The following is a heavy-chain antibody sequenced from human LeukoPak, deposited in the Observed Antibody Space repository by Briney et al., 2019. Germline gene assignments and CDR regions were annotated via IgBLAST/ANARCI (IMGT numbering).Heavy chain of an antibody. V-gene: IGHV4-4*07. CDR2: IHSSGST. CDR1: GGSISSYY. J-gene: IGHJ4*02. CDR3: AREAVHYGSGSLDY. D-gene: IGHD3-10*01. Sequence: SETLSLTCTVSGGSISSYYWSWIRQPAGKGLEWIGRIHSSGSTNYGPSLKSRVAMSLDTSKNQFSLELSSVTAADTAVYYCAREAVHYGSGSLDYWGQGTLVTVYS.